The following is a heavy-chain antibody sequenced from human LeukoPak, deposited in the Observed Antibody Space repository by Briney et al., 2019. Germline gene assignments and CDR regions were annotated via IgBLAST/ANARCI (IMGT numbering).Heavy chain of an antibody. Sequence: PGGSLRLSCAASGFTFSSYGMHWVRQAPGKGLEWVAVISYDGSNKYYADSVKGRFTISRDNSKNTLYLQMNSLRAEDTAVYYCAKEGDIVAPSETYGDYWGQGTLVTVSS. CDR1: GFTFSSYG. CDR2: ISYDGSNK. J-gene: IGHJ4*02. D-gene: IGHD5-12*01. V-gene: IGHV3-30*18. CDR3: AKEGDIVAPSETYGDY.